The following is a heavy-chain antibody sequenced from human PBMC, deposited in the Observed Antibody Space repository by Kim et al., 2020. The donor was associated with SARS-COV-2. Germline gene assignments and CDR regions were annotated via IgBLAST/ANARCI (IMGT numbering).Heavy chain of an antibody. CDR1: GDSLINGDYY. D-gene: IGHD6-13*01. V-gene: IGHV4-30-4*08. J-gene: IGHJ5*02. Sequence: SETLSLTCSVSGDSLINGDYYWTWLRQAPGMALEWIGYTYHKGSAIFHPSLKSRVSISLDTSKNHFSLKMTSVTATDTAIYFCARGRPQSNWSPNCLFDPWGQGTLVTVSS. CDR3: ARGRPQSNWSPNCLFDP. CDR2: TYHKGSA.